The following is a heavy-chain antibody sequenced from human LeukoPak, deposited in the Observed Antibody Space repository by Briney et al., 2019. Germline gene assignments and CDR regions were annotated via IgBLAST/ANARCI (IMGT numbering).Heavy chain of an antibody. J-gene: IGHJ4*02. V-gene: IGHV3-23*01. Sequence: GWSLRLSCAASGFTFSSYAMSWVRQASGKGVEWVSAISGSGGSTYYADFVKGRFTISRDNSKNTLYLQMNSLRAEDTAVYYCAKEMYSSSWYWFDYWGQGTLVTVSS. D-gene: IGHD6-13*01. CDR1: GFTFSSYA. CDR3: AKEMYSSSWYWFDY. CDR2: ISGSGGST.